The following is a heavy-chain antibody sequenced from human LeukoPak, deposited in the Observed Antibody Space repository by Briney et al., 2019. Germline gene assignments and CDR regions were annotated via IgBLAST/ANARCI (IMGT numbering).Heavy chain of an antibody. CDR3: AKWSIAARPGVEYFQH. J-gene: IGHJ1*01. CDR1: GFTFSSYS. Sequence: GGSLRLSCAASGFTFSSYSMNWVRQAPGKGLEWVSYISSSSSTIYYADSVKGRFTISRDNSKNTLYLQMNSLRAEDTAVYYCAKWSIAARPGVEYFQHWAQGTLVTVSS. V-gene: IGHV3-48*01. D-gene: IGHD6-6*01. CDR2: ISSSSSTI.